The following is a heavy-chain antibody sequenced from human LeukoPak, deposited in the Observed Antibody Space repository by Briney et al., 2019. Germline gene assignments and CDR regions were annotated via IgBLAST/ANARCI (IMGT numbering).Heavy chain of an antibody. Sequence: GASVKVSCKASGYTLTELSMHWVRQAPGKGLEWMGGFDPEDGETIYAQKFQGRVTMTEDTSTDTAYMELSSLRSEDTAVYYCATDYYDSSGYLGWKYWGQGTLVTVSS. CDR3: ATDYYDSSGYLGWKY. CDR1: GYTLTELS. V-gene: IGHV1-24*01. CDR2: FDPEDGET. D-gene: IGHD3-22*01. J-gene: IGHJ4*02.